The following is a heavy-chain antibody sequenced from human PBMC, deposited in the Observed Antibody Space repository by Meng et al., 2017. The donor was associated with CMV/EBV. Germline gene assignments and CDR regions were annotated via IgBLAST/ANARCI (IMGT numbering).Heavy chain of an antibody. Sequence: GHLQGSGHGPVKPSVTLLLTCTVSGGSISSFYRSWIRQPAGKGLEWIGRIYTSGSTNYNPSLKSRVTMSVDTSKNQFSLKLSSVTAADTAVYYCARDSSGWYPHFDYWGQGTLVTVSS. CDR2: IYTSGST. CDR1: GGSISSFY. D-gene: IGHD6-19*01. J-gene: IGHJ4*02. CDR3: ARDSSGWYPHFDY. V-gene: IGHV4-4*07.